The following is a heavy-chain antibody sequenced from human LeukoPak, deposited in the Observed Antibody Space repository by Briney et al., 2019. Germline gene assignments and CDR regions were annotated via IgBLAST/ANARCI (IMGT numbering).Heavy chain of an antibody. V-gene: IGHV3-48*02. CDR3: TRASSAYYYDFDL. Sequence: GGSLRLPCAASGFTFFNAWMNWVRQAPGKGLEWVSYISSGSSIIHYADSVKGRFTISRDNAKNSLYLQMNSLRDEDTAVYYCTRASSAYYYDFDLWGQGTLVTVSS. D-gene: IGHD3-22*01. J-gene: IGHJ4*02. CDR2: ISSGSSII. CDR1: GFTFFNAW.